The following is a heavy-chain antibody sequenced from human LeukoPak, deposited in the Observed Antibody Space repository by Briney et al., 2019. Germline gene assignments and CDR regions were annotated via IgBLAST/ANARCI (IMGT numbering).Heavy chain of an antibody. CDR2: IKQDGSAK. Sequence: GGSLRLSCAASGFTFSSYCINWVRQAPGKGLGWVASIKQDGSAKYYLDSVKGRFTISRDNAKNSLYLQMNSLRAEDTAVYYCVRSGYSPYWFDPWGQGTLVTVSS. D-gene: IGHD3-3*01. V-gene: IGHV3-7*01. CDR1: GFTFSSYC. CDR3: VRSGYSPYWFDP. J-gene: IGHJ5*02.